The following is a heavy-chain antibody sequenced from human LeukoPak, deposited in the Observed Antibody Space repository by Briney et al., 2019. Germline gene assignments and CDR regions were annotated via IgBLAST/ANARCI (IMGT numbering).Heavy chain of an antibody. CDR3: ARSASVDIVASWSNGMDV. V-gene: IGHV1-69*13. Sequence: ASVKVSCKASGGTFSSYAISWVRQAPGQGLEWMGGIIPIFGTANYAQKFQGRVTITADESTNTAYMELSSLRSEDTAVYYCARSASVDIVASWSNGMDVWGQGTTVTVSS. CDR2: IIPIFGTA. CDR1: GGTFSSYA. D-gene: IGHD5-12*01. J-gene: IGHJ6*02.